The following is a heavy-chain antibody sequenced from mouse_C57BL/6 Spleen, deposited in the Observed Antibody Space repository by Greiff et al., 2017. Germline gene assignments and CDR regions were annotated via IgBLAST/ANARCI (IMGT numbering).Heavy chain of an antibody. V-gene: IGHV1-52*01. CDR2: IDPSDSET. J-gene: IGHJ2*01. CDR3: ATGTYYFDY. D-gene: IGHD4-1*01. CDR1: GYTFTSYW. Sequence: QVQLKQPGAELVRPGSSVKLSCKASGYTFTSYWMHWVKQRPIQGLEWIGNIDPSDSETHYNQKFKDKATLTGDKSSSTAYMQLSSLTSEDSAVYYCATGTYYFDYWGQGTTLTVSS.